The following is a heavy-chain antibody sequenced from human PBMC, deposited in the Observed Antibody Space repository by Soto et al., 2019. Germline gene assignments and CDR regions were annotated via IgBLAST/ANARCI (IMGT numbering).Heavy chain of an antibody. J-gene: IGHJ2*01. Sequence: QVQLVQSGAEVKKPGASVKVSCKASGYTFTSYDINWVRQATGQGLEWMGWMNPNSGNTGYAQKFQGRVTMTRNTSISTAYMELSSLRSEDTAVYYCARGGTYGSGSYDEFKGWYFDLWGRGTLVTVSS. V-gene: IGHV1-8*01. CDR1: GYTFTSYD. D-gene: IGHD3-10*01. CDR3: ARGGTYGSGSYDEFKGWYFDL. CDR2: MNPNSGNT.